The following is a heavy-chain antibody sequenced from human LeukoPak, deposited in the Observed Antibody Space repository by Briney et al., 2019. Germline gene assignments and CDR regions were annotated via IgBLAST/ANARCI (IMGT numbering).Heavy chain of an antibody. V-gene: IGHV1-58*01. J-gene: IGHJ2*01. Sequence: SVKVSCKASGFTFTSSAVQWVRQARGQRLEWIGWIVVGSGNTNYAQKFQERVTITRDMSTSTAYMELSSLRSEDTAVCYCAADSVVVVLPADNRRYRYFDLWGRGTLVTVSS. CDR2: IVVGSGNT. CDR3: AADSVVVVLPADNRRYRYFDL. D-gene: IGHD2-2*01. CDR1: GFTFTSSA.